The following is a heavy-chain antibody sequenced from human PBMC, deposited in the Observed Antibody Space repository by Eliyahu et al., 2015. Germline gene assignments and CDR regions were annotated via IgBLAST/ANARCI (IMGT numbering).Heavy chain of an antibody. Sequence: QITLRESGPTLVEPPEXLRLTCTFXGXSFTSXGVGVAWLRQPPGGALEFLALIXWDDDKRYNLSLKSRLAIVKDISQNQVLLTMTYMEPADTATYFCAHRKGGSGWDGGYFDSWGQGTLITVS. J-gene: IGHJ4*01. V-gene: IGHV2-5*02. CDR2: IXWDDDK. CDR1: GXSFTSXGVG. D-gene: IGHD3-16*01. CDR3: AHRKGGSGWDGGYFDS.